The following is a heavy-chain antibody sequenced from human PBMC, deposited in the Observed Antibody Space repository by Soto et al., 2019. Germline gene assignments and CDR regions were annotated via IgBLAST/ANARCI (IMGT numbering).Heavy chain of an antibody. V-gene: IGHV4-34*01. CDR1: GGSFSGYY. CDR3: AVTGTAPSWFDP. CDR2: INHSGST. Sequence: QVQLQQWGAGLLKPSETLSLTCAVYGGSFSGYYWSWIRQPPGKGLEWIGEINHSGSTNYNPSLKSRVTISVDTSKNQFSLKLSSETAADTAVYYCAVTGTAPSWFDPWGQGTLVTVSS. J-gene: IGHJ5*02.